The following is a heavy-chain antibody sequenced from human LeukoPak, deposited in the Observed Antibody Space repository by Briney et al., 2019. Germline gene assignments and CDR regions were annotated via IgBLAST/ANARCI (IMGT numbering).Heavy chain of an antibody. D-gene: IGHD2-21*02. CDR3: ATCGGDCFGAFDI. J-gene: IGHJ3*02. CDR2: IYYSGST. V-gene: IGHV4-59*01. CDR1: GGSISSYY. Sequence: SETLSLTCTVSGGSISSYYWSWIRQPPGKGLERIGYIYYSGSTNYNPSLKSRVTISVDTSKNQSSLKLSSVTAADTAVYYCATCGGDCFGAFDIWGQGTMVTVSS.